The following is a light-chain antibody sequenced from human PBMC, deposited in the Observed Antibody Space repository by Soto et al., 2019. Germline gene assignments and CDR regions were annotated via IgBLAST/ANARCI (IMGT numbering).Light chain of an antibody. CDR1: QSISRNY. V-gene: IGKV3D-20*02. J-gene: IGKJ5*01. CDR2: GAS. CDR3: QQRSNWLTT. Sequence: EILLTQSPGTLSLSPGERATLSCRASQSISRNYLGWYQQNVGQAPRLLIYGASTRATGIPARFSGSGSGTDFTLTISSLEPEDFEVYYCQQRSNWLTTFGQGTRLEIK.